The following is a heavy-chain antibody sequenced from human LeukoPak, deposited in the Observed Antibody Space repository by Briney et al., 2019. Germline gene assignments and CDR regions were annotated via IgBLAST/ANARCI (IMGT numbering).Heavy chain of an antibody. CDR2: IYPGDSDT. Sequence: GESLKISCKGSGYSFTSYWIGWVRQMPGKGLEWMGIIYPGDSDTRYSPSFQGQVTISADKSISTAYLQWSCLKASDTAMYYCASSSGSYGYYYYYYMDVWGKGTTVTVSS. J-gene: IGHJ6*03. V-gene: IGHV5-51*01. CDR1: GYSFTSYW. CDR3: ASSSGSYGYYYYYYMDV. D-gene: IGHD1-26*01.